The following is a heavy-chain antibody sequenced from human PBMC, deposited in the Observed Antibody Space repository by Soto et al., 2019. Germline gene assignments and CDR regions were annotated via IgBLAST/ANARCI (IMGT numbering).Heavy chain of an antibody. CDR3: ARDLEGYTSSSLFRYHYCGMDV. J-gene: IGHJ6*02. V-gene: IGHV6-1*01. CDR1: GDSVSSDTAA. D-gene: IGHD6-13*01. CDR2: TYYRSKWFN. Sequence: PSQTLSLTCAISGDSVSSDTAAWNWIRQSPSKGLEWLGRTYYRSKWFNDYAVSLKSRITINPDTSKNQFSLQLNSVTPEDTAVYYCARDLEGYTSSSLFRYHYCGMDVWGQGTTVTVSS.